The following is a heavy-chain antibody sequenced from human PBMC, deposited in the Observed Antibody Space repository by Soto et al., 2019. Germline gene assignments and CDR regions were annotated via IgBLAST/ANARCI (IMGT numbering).Heavy chain of an antibody. V-gene: IGHV1-2*02. CDR1: GYTFTGYY. D-gene: IGHD2-15*01. CDR3: ARDPPPRGYCSRGSCYMFED. J-gene: IGHJ4*02. Sequence: VKVSCKASGYTFTGYYIHWVRQAPLQGLEWMVCINPNSGGTNYAQKFQGRVTMTRDTSISTAYMELSRLRSDDTAVYYCARDPPPRGYCSRGSCYMFEDWAQGTLVTVSS. CDR2: INPNSGGT.